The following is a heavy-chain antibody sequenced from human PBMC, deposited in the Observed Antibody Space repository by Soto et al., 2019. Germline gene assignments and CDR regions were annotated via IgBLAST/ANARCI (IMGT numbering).Heavy chain of an antibody. J-gene: IGHJ6*02. CDR1: GGTFSSSP. D-gene: IGHD1-26*01. V-gene: IGHV1-69*01. Sequence: QVQLVQSGAEVKKPGSSVKVSCEASGGTFSSSPITWVRQAPGQGLEWMGGIIPFFGTSNYAQKFQGRVTITADDSTSTAYMELRSLRSEDTAVYYCARVGHITNYGMAVWGQGTTVTVSS. CDR3: ARVGHITNYGMAV. CDR2: IIPFFGTS.